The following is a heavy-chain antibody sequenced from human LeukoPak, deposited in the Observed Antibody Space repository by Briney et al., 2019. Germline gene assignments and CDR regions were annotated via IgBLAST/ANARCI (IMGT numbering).Heavy chain of an antibody. CDR1: GYSISSSNW. CDR2: IYYSGST. D-gene: IGHD6-19*01. J-gene: IGHJ4*02. Sequence: SDTLSLTCAVSGYSISSSNWWGWIRQPPGKGLEWIGYIYYSGSTYYNPSLKSRVTISVDTSKNQFSLKLSSVTAADTAVYYCARGSIRGSGWTRVLYYFDYWGQGTLVTVSS. V-gene: IGHV4-28*03. CDR3: ARGSIRGSGWTRVLYYFDY.